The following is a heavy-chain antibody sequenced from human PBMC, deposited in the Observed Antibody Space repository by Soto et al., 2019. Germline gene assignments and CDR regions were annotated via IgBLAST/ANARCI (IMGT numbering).Heavy chain of an antibody. Sequence: NPSETLSLTCTVSGGSVSSSSFFWGWTRQSPGKGLEWIGSIYYSGTTYYNPSLKSRVTISVDTSKSQFSLKVSSVTAADTAVYYCARHPATSVTWFYGMDVWGQGTTVTVSS. J-gene: IGHJ6*02. V-gene: IGHV4-39*01. CDR3: ARHPATSVTWFYGMDV. D-gene: IGHD4-4*01. CDR2: IYYSGTT. CDR1: GGSVSSSSFF.